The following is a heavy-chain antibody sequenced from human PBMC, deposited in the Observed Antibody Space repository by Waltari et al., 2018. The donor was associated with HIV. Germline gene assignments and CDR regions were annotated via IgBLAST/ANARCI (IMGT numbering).Heavy chain of an antibody. CDR1: GGSISSGSYY. CDR3: AAYYYDSSGYGGYYYGMDV. V-gene: IGHV4-61*02. D-gene: IGHD3-22*01. J-gene: IGHJ6*02. CDR2: IYTSGRT. Sequence: QVQLQESGPGLVKPSQTLSLTCTVSGGSISSGSYYWSWIRQPAGKGLEWIGRIYTSGRTTYNPSLKGRVTISVDTSKNQVSLKLSSVPAADTAGYYCAAYYYDSSGYGGYYYGMDVWGQGTTVTVSS.